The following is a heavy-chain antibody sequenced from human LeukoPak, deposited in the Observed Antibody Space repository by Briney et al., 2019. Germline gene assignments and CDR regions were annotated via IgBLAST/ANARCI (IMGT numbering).Heavy chain of an antibody. V-gene: IGHV3-23*01. J-gene: IGHJ4*02. CDR2: ISGSGGNT. D-gene: IGHD5-18*01. Sequence: TGGSLRLSCAASGFTFSSYAMSWGRQAPGKGREWGSGISGSGGNTYYADSVKGRFTISRDNSKNTLYLQMNSLRAEDTAVYYCARLYSYGYYFDYWGQGTLVTVSP. CDR3: ARLYSYGYYFDY. CDR1: GFTFSSYA.